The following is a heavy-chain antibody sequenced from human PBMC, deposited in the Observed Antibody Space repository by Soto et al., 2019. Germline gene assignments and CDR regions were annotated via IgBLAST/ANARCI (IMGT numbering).Heavy chain of an antibody. V-gene: IGHV3-23*01. Sequence: WGSLRLSCAASGFTFGSYAMGCFRQSPVKWLDWVSVISGSGGITYSADSVKGRFTISRDNSKNILYLQMNSLRAEDTAVYYCAKGIPDTGGYYYYSMDVWGQGTAVTVSS. J-gene: IGHJ6*02. D-gene: IGHD5-18*01. CDR3: AKGIPDTGGYYYYSMDV. CDR1: GFTFGSYA. CDR2: ISGSGGIT.